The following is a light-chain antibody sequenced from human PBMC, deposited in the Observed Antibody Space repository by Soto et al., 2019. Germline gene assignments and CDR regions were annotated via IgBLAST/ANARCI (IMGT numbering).Light chain of an antibody. J-gene: IGLJ1*01. CDR2: AAS. CDR1: SNDVGLYDY. V-gene: IGLV2-14*01. Sequence: QSALTQPASVSGSPGQSITISCTGTSNDVGLYDYVSWYQQHPGKAPQLMIYAASNRPSGVSNRFSASKSGNTASLFISGLQAEDEADYYCSSYTSDSSYVFGSGTKLTVL. CDR3: SSYTSDSSYV.